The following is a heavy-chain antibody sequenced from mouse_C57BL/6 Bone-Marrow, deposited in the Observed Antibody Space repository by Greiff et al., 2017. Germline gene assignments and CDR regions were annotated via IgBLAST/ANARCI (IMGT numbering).Heavy chain of an antibody. V-gene: IGHV2-6*03. CDR3: ASHLDSSGYDYAMDY. CDR1: GFSLTSYG. Sequence: QVQLKESGPGLVAPSQSLSITCTVSGFSLTSYGVHWVRQPPGKGLEWLVVIWSDGSTTYNSALKSRLSISKDNSKSQVFLKMNSLQTDDTAMYYCASHLDSSGYDYAMDYWGQGTSVTVSS. CDR2: IWSDGST. J-gene: IGHJ4*01. D-gene: IGHD3-2*02.